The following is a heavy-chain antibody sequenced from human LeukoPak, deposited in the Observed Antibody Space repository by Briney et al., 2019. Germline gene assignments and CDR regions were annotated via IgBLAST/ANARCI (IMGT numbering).Heavy chain of an antibody. J-gene: IGHJ4*02. CDR2: ISSSSSDI. CDR3: ARVPGGLEWADFDY. Sequence: GGSLRLSCAASGFSFRVYSMNWVRQAPGQGLEWVSSISSSSSDISYADSVKGRFTIARDNPKNSLYLQMNSLRAEDTAVYYCARVPGGLEWADFDYWGQGTLVTVSS. V-gene: IGHV3-21*01. CDR1: GFSFRVYS. D-gene: IGHD3-3*01.